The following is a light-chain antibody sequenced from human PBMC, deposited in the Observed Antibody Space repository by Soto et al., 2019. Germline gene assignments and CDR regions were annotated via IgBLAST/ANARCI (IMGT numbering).Light chain of an antibody. CDR3: QQYNNWPPWT. Sequence: EIVLTQSPDTLSLSPGERATLSCRASQRVSSDSLAWYQQQPGQAPRLLIYGASTRATGIPARFSGSGSGTEFTLTISSLQSEDFAVYYCQQYNNWPPWTFGQGTKVDIK. CDR1: QRVSSD. CDR2: GAS. J-gene: IGKJ1*01. V-gene: IGKV3-15*01.